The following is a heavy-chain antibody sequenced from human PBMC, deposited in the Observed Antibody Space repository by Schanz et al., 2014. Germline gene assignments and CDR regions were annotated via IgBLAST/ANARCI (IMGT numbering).Heavy chain of an antibody. J-gene: IGHJ3*02. CDR3: ARDRGHSDGAGDI. CDR1: GGSFSSGGDY. CDR2: ISYSGSN. V-gene: IGHV4-31*03. Sequence: QVQLQQSGPGLVKPSQTLSLTCTVSGGSFSSGGDYWIWLRQHPGTGLEWFGFISYSGSNYYNPSLKSRVTIAAETSKNQLSLSQGAATGADTAVYYCARDRGHSDGAGDIWGQGTMVTVSS. D-gene: IGHD3-10*01.